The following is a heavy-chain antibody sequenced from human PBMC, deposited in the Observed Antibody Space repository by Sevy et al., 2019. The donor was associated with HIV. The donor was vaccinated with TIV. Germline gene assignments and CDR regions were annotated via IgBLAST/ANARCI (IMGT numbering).Heavy chain of an antibody. CDR2: IYYTGKT. J-gene: IGHJ5*02. CDR1: GASIDSSSYY. V-gene: IGHV4-39*01. CDR3: ARRTAETTTSGWFDP. D-gene: IGHD4-17*01. Sequence: SETLSLTCTVSGASIDSSSYYWGWIRQPPGKGLEWIGTIYYTGKTYYVPSLKSRVTISADMSNNRFSLRLRSVTAADTAVYYCARRTAETTTSGWFDPWGQGTLVTVSS.